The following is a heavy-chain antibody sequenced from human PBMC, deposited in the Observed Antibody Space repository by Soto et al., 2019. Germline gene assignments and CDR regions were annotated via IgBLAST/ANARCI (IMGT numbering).Heavy chain of an antibody. V-gene: IGHV4-34*01. J-gene: IGHJ4*02. Sequence: QVQLQQWGAGLLKPSETLSLTCAVYGGSFSGYYWSWIRQPPGKGLEWIGEINHSGSTNYNPSLKSQVTISVDTSKNQFPLKLSSVTAADTAVYYCARAAPRSCSGGSCYSGRDHWGQGTLVTVSS. CDR3: ARAAPRSCSGGSCYSGRDH. D-gene: IGHD2-15*01. CDR1: GGSFSGYY. CDR2: INHSGST.